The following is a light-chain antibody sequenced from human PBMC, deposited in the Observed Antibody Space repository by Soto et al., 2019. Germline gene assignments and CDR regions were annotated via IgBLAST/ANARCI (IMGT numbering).Light chain of an antibody. J-gene: IGKJ1*01. V-gene: IGKV1-9*01. CDR3: QQFHTYPWT. CDR1: QGITNY. CDR2: TAS. Sequence: DIQMTQSPSTLSAFVGDRVTITCRASQGITNYLAWYQQKPGKAPKPLIYTASTLQSGVPSRFSGSGAGAEFTLTITGLQPEDFATYFCQQFHTYPWTFGQGTKVDIK.